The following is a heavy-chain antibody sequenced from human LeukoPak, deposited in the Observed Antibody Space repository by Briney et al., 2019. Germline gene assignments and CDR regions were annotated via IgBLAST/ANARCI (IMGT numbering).Heavy chain of an antibody. J-gene: IGHJ4*02. CDR1: GFTFNTYG. Sequence: GGSLRLSCAASGFTFNTYGMHWVRQAPGKGLEWVTFIRYDGSNKYYADSVKGRFTISRDKSNDTLYLQMNSLRAEDTAVYYCAKPRPGNYPQPNDYWGQGTLVTVSS. V-gene: IGHV3-30*02. CDR2: IRYDGSNK. CDR3: AKPRPGNYPQPNDY. D-gene: IGHD3-10*01.